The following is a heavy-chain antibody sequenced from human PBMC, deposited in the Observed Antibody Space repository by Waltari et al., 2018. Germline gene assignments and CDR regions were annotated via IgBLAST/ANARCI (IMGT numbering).Heavy chain of an antibody. Sequence: QVQLQQWGAGLLKPSETLSLTCAVYGGSFSGYYWSWIRQPPGKGLEWIGESNHRGSTNYNPSLKCRVTISVDTSKNQFSLKLSSVTAADTAVYYCARAHSSSWYRYYYYYGMDVWGQGTTVTVSS. J-gene: IGHJ6*02. CDR3: ARAHSSSWYRYYYYYGMDV. D-gene: IGHD6-13*01. CDR2: SNHRGST. CDR1: GGSFSGYY. V-gene: IGHV4-34*01.